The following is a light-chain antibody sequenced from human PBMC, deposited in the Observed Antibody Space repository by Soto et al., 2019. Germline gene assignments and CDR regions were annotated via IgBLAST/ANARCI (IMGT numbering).Light chain of an antibody. J-gene: IGLJ2*01. V-gene: IGLV2-11*01. CDR1: NSDVGGYNY. CDR3: CSSGGSYTFEV. CDR2: DVS. Sequence: QSALTQPRSVSGSPGHSVTISCTGTNSDVGGYNYVSWYQHHPGKAPKLMIYDVSKRPSGVPDRFSGSKSGNTASLTISGLQADDEADYYCCSSGGSYTFEVFGGGTKLTVL.